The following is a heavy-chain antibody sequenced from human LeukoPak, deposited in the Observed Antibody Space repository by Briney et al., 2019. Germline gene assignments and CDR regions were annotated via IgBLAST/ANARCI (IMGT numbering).Heavy chain of an antibody. D-gene: IGHD3-3*01. CDR2: IYYSGST. CDR1: GGSIRSTSYY. Sequence: ETLSLTCTVSGGSIRSTSYYWGWIRQPPGKGLEWIGSIYYSGSTYYNPSLKSRVTISVDTSKNQFSLKLSSVTAADTAVYYCARGALLDFWGGYYHYFDYWGQGTLVTVSS. V-gene: IGHV4-39*07. J-gene: IGHJ4*02. CDR3: ARGALLDFWGGYYHYFDY.